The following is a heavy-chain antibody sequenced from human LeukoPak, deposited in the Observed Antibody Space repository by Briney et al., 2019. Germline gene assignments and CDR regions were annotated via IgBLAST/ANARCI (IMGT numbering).Heavy chain of an antibody. CDR3: ARLRGSSSWYFDY. CDR1: GGSLRSYY. D-gene: IGHD6-13*01. V-gene: IGHV4-59*08. J-gene: IGHJ4*02. CDR2: IYYSGST. Sequence: PETLSLTCTVSGGSLRSYYWSWIRQPPGKGLEWIGYIYYSGSTNYNPSLKSRVTISVDTSKNQFSLKLSSVTAADTAVYYCARLRGSSSWYFDYWGQGTLVTVSS.